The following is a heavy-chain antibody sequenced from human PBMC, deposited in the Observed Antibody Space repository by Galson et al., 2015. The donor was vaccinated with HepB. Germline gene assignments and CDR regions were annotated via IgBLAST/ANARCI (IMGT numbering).Heavy chain of an antibody. Sequence: SVKVSCKASGYTFTSYYMHWVRQAPGQGLEWMGIINPSGGSTSYAQKFQGRVTMTRDTSTSTVYMELSSLRSEDTAVYYCARGGVVVVAAPHGGVAFDIWGQGTMVTASS. V-gene: IGHV1-46*01. J-gene: IGHJ3*02. D-gene: IGHD2-15*01. CDR1: GYTFTSYY. CDR3: ARGGVVVVAAPHGGVAFDI. CDR2: INPSGGST.